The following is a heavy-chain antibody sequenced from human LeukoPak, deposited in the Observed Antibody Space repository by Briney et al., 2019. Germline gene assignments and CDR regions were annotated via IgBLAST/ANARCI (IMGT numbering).Heavy chain of an antibody. CDR2: ISYDGSNK. CDR3: ARGGWSYSYWYFDL. J-gene: IGHJ2*01. Sequence: GGSLRLSCAASGFTFSSYGMHWVRQAPGKGLEWVAVISYDGSNKYYADSVKGRFTISRDNAKNSLFLQMNSLRAEDTAVYFCARGGWSYSYWYFDLWGRGTLVTVSS. V-gene: IGHV3-30*03. D-gene: IGHD1-26*01. CDR1: GFTFSSYG.